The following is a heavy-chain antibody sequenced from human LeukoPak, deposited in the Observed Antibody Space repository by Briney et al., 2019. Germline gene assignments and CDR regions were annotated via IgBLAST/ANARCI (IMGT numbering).Heavy chain of an antibody. CDR1: GITLSNYG. Sequence: GGSLRLSCAVSGITLSNYGMSWVRQAPGKGLEWVAGISDSGGSTNYADSVKGRFTISRDNAKNSLYLQMNSLRAEDTAVYYCARGRGYYYGMDVWGQGTTVSVS. CDR2: ISDSGGST. J-gene: IGHJ6*02. V-gene: IGHV3-23*01. CDR3: ARGRGYYYGMDV.